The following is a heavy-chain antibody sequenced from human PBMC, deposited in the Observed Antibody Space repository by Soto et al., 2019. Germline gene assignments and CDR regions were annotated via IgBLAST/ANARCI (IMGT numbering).Heavy chain of an antibody. CDR3: ARWARTSIGGKDFDY. Sequence: SETLSLTCAVYGGSITSYYWSWIRQPPGKGLEWIGEVHHSGTTNYNPSLKSRVLISLETSKNQFFLSLTSVTAADTAVYYCARWARTSIGGKDFDYWGQGTLVT. CDR2: VHHSGTT. D-gene: IGHD3-16*01. J-gene: IGHJ4*02. CDR1: GGSITSYY. V-gene: IGHV4-34*01.